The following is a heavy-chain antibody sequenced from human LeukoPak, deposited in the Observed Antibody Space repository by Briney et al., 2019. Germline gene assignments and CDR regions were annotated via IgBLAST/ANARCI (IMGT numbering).Heavy chain of an antibody. CDR2: INWNGGST. J-gene: IGHJ5*02. CDR3: ARATHTAMGRRPFDP. Sequence: GGSLRLSCAASGFTFDDYGMSWVRQAPGKGLEWVSGINWNGGSTGYADSVKGRFTISRDNAKNSLYLQMNSLRAEDTALYYCARATHTAMGRRPFDPWGQGTLVTVSS. CDR1: GFTFDDYG. D-gene: IGHD5-18*01. V-gene: IGHV3-20*04.